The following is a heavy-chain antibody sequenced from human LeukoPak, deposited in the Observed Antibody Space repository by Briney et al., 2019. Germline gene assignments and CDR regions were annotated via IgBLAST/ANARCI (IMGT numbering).Heavy chain of an antibody. V-gene: IGHV1-69*05. CDR2: IIPIFGTA. J-gene: IGHJ4*02. Sequence: GASVTVSCKASGGTFSSYAISWVRQAPGQGLEWMGGIIPIFGTANYAQKFQGRVTITTDESTSTAYMELSSLRSEDTAVYYCASPTSIEYSSSSTSFDYWGQGTLVTVSS. D-gene: IGHD6-6*01. CDR1: GGTFSSYA. CDR3: ASPTSIEYSSSSTSFDY.